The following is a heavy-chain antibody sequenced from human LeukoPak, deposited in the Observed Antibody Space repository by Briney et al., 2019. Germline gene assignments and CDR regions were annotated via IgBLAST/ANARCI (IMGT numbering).Heavy chain of an antibody. CDR3: ARDYYSRSSSFKY. J-gene: IGHJ4*02. Sequence: GGSLRLSCAASGFTFSDYYMSWIRQAPGKGLEWVSYISSSGSTIYYADSVKGRFTISRDNAKNSLYLQMNSLRSDDTAVYYCARDYYSRSSSFKYWGQGTLVTVSS. CDR2: ISSSGSTI. V-gene: IGHV3-11*01. D-gene: IGHD6-13*01. CDR1: GFTFSDYY.